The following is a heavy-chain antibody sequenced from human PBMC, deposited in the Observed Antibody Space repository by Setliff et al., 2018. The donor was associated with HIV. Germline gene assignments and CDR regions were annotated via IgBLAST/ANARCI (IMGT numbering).Heavy chain of an antibody. V-gene: IGHV5-51*01. CDR3: ARQVPAAIGAFDI. CDR2: IYPGDSDT. Sequence: HGESLKISCKGSGYSFTSYWIGWVRQTPGKGLEWMGIIYPGDSDTRYSPSFQGQVTISADKSISTAYLQWSSLKASDTAMYYCARQVPAAIGAFDIWGQGTMVTVSS. CDR1: GYSFTSYW. J-gene: IGHJ3*02. D-gene: IGHD2-2*02.